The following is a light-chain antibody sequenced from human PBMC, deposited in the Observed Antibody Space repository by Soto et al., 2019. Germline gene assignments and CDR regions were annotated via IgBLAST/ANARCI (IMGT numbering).Light chain of an antibody. J-gene: IGKJ1*01. V-gene: IGKV1-12*02. CDR3: KQSYNVRSWT. CDR2: AAS. CDR1: PGISTF. Sequence: DIPMSQWPSSVSASXGDRVTIHCRARPGISTFLAWYPQKPGKAAEIRXXAASNLQREVQSRFLGSGSGRVFTLNISSLQPEDFASYYCKQSYNVRSWTFGQGTKVDIK.